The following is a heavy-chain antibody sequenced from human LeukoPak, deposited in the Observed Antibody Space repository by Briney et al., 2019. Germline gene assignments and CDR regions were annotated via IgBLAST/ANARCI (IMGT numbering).Heavy chain of an antibody. V-gene: IGHV3-23*01. J-gene: IGHJ4*02. CDR3: ARDRYSGSYSGY. CDR2: ISGSGGST. CDR1: GFTFSSYA. Sequence: GGSLRLSCAASGFTFSSYAMTWVRQAPGKGLEWVSAISGSGGSTYYADSVKGRFTISRDNSKNTLYLQMNSLRAEDTAVYYCARDRYSGSYSGYWGQGTLVTVSS. D-gene: IGHD1-26*01.